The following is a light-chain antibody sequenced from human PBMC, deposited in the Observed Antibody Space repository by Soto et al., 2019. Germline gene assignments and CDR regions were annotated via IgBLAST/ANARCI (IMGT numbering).Light chain of an antibody. CDR2: DAS. J-gene: IGKJ5*01. CDR1: QGTSSA. CDR3: QQSYSTPPT. Sequence: AIQLTQSPSSLSASVGDRVTIACRASQGTSSALAWYQQKPGKAPKVLIYDASSLESGVPSRFSGSGSGTDFTLTISSLQPEDFATYYCQQSYSTPPTFGQGTRLEIK. V-gene: IGKV1-13*02.